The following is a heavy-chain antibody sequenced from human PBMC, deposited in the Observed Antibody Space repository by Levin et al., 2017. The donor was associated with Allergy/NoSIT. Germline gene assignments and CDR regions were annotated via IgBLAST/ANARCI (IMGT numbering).Heavy chain of an antibody. V-gene: IGHV4-34*01. CDR1: GGSFSGYY. J-gene: IGHJ4*02. Sequence: SETLSLTCAVYGGSFSGYYWSWIRQPPGKGLEWIGEINHSGSTNYNPSLKSRVTISVDTSKNQFSLKLSSVTAADTAVYYCARGRGQRYSRLGYYFDYWGQGTLVTVSS. CDR2: INHSGST. CDR3: ARGRGQRYSRLGYYFDY. D-gene: IGHD5-18*01.